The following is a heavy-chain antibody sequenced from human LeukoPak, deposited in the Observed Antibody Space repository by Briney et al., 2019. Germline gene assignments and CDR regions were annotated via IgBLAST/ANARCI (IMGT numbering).Heavy chain of an antibody. D-gene: IGHD1-26*01. CDR1: GGSFSGYY. Sequence: SETLSLTCAVYGGSFSGYYWSWIRQPPGKGLEWIGEINRGGDTYYNPSLKSRVTISVDTSKNQFSLKLTSVTAADTAVYYCARVLKYSGSYYCDYWGQGTLVTVSS. CDR2: INRGGDT. V-gene: IGHV4-34*01. CDR3: ARVLKYSGSYYCDY. J-gene: IGHJ4*02.